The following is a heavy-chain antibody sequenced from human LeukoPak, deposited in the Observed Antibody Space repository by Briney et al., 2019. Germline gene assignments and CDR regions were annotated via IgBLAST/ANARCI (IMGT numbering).Heavy chain of an antibody. CDR3: TTDSRDYVDLWF. CDR1: GFTFSNAW. J-gene: IGHJ4*02. Sequence: GGSLRLSCAASGFTFSNAWMTWVRQAPGKGLEWVGRIKRKTDGGTTDYAAPVKGRFINSRDDSKNTVYLQMNSLKTEDTAVYYCTTDSRDYVDLWFWGQGTLVTVSS. V-gene: IGHV3-15*01. D-gene: IGHD4-17*01. CDR2: IKRKTDGGTT.